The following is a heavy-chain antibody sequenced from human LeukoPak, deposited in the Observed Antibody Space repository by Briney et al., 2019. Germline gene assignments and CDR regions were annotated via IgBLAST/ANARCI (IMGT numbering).Heavy chain of an antibody. Sequence: SETLSLTCTVSGGSLSNYFWSWIRQPPGTGLEWIGYVYSSGSTHYNPSLQSRVTISVDTSKNQFSLNLNSVTAADTAVYYCTKHPGGNAAHRFDYWGQGFLVTVSS. V-gene: IGHV4-59*08. CDR1: GGSLSNYF. CDR3: TKHPGGNAAHRFDY. D-gene: IGHD4-23*01. J-gene: IGHJ4*02. CDR2: VYSSGST.